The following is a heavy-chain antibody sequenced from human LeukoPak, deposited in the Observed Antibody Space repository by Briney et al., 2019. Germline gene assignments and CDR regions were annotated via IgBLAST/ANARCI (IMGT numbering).Heavy chain of an antibody. CDR3: AKAGVGDYDSSGYWY. D-gene: IGHD3-22*01. V-gene: IGHV3-23*01. CDR2: ISGSGGST. J-gene: IGHJ4*02. CDR1: GFTFSSYS. Sequence: PGGSLRLSCAASGFTFSSYSMNWVRQAPGKGLEWVSAISGSGGSTYYADSVKGRFTISRDNSKNTLYLQMNSLRAEDTAVYYCAKAGVGDYDSSGYWYWGQGTLVTVSS.